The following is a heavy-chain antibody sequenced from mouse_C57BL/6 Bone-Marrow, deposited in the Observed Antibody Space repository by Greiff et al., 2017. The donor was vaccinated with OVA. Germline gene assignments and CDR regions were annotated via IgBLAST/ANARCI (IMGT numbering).Heavy chain of an antibody. D-gene: IGHD1-1*01. CDR1: GFSLTSYG. CDR2: IWRGGST. V-gene: IGHV2-5*01. J-gene: IGHJ1*03. Sequence: QVQLKQSGPGLVQPSQSLSITCTVSGFSLTSYGVHWVRQSPGKGLEWLGVIWRGGSTDYNAAFMSRLSITKDNSKSQVFFKMNSLQADDTAIYDCAKDYYGSSYGYWYFDVWGTGTTVTVSS. CDR3: AKDYYGSSYGYWYFDV.